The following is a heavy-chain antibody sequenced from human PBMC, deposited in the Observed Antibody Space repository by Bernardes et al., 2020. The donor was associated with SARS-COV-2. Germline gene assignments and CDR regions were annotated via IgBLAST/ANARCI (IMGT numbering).Heavy chain of an antibody. CDR2: IKQDGSEK. V-gene: IGHV3-7*01. D-gene: IGHD3-10*01. Sequence: GGSLRLSCIASGFTFSNYWMSWVRQAPGKGLEWVANIKQDGSEKYYVDSVKGRFTISRDNAKNSVYLQMNRLRAEDTAVYYCASVMATWDRGLFSNTYYFYGMDVWGQGTTVTVSS. J-gene: IGHJ6*02. CDR1: GFTFSNYW. CDR3: ASVMATWDRGLFSNTYYFYGMDV.